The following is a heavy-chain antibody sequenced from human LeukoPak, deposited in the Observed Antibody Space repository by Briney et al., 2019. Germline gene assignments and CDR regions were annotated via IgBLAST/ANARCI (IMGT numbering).Heavy chain of an antibody. CDR3: ARDSSGWYHWFDP. D-gene: IGHD6-19*01. CDR2: ISSSGSTI. J-gene: IGHJ5*02. V-gene: IGHV3-11*04. Sequence: KSGGSLRLSCAASGFTFSDYYMSWIRQAPGKGLEWVSYISSSGSTIYYADSVKGRFTISRDNAKNSLYLQMNSLRVEDTAVYYCARDSSGWYHWFDPWGQGTLVTVSS. CDR1: GFTFSDYY.